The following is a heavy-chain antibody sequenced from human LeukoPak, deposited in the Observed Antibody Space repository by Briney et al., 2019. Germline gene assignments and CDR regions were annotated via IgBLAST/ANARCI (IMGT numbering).Heavy chain of an antibody. V-gene: IGHV3-43*01. CDR1: GFIHDDYT. CDR2: SACRGSTT. CDR3: AKDIGDSVGYNYFDS. D-gene: IGHD3-22*01. Sequence: GGALSLSCACSGFIHDDYTIHEVGQPAWRGLAGVSLSACRGSTTKYAASVKGRFTTSRDNLKTSLSQQMNRLGPEDTALYYWAKDIGDSVGYNYFDSWGQGTLVTVGS. J-gene: IGHJ4*02.